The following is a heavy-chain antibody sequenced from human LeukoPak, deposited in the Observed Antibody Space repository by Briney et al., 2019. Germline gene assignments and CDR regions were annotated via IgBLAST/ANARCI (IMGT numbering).Heavy chain of an antibody. Sequence: SEALSLTCTVSGGSINSYYWSWIRQPPGKGLEWIGEINHSGSTNYNPSLKSRVTISVDTSKNQFSLKLSSVTAADTAVYYCARRALGYCSGGSCYSFAFDIWGQGTMVTVSS. CDR2: INHSGST. CDR3: ARRALGYCSGGSCYSFAFDI. D-gene: IGHD2-15*01. J-gene: IGHJ3*02. CDR1: GGSINSYY. V-gene: IGHV4-34*01.